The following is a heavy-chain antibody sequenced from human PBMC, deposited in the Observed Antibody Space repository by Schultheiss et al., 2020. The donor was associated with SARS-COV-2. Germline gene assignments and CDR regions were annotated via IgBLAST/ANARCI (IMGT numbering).Heavy chain of an antibody. CDR3: ARDRYDFWSGYVSYWYFDL. D-gene: IGHD3-3*01. CDR1: GGTFSSYA. Sequence: SVKVSCKASGGTFSSYAISWVRQAPGQGLAWMGGIIPIFGTANYAQKFQGRVTITADESTSTAYMELSSLRSEDTAVYYCARDRYDFWSGYVSYWYFDLWGRGTLVTVSS. J-gene: IGHJ2*01. CDR2: IIPIFGTA. V-gene: IGHV1-69*13.